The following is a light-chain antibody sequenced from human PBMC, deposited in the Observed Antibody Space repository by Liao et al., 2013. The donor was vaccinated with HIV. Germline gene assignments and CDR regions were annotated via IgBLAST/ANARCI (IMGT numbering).Light chain of an antibody. CDR3: YSAADNNRV. CDR1: VLAKKY. V-gene: IGLV3-27*01. J-gene: IGLJ3*02. CDR2: KDS. Sequence: SYELTQPSSVSVSPGQTARITCSGDVLAKKYARWFQQKRWFQQKPGQAPVVMIDKDSERPSGIPERFSGSSSGTTVTLTISGAQVEDEADYYCYSAADNNRVFGGGTKLTVL.